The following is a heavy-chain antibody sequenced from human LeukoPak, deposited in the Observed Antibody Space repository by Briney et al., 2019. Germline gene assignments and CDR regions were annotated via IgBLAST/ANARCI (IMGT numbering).Heavy chain of an antibody. CDR2: IKQDESEK. V-gene: IGHV3-7*01. D-gene: IGHD3-10*01. J-gene: IGHJ4*02. CDR1: GFTFSSYW. CDR3: AKDFGY. Sequence: GGSLRLSCAASGFTFSSYWMSWVRQAPGNGLEWVANIKQDESEKYYVVSVKGRLTISRDNTKNSLYLQMNGLRAEDTAVYYCAKDFGYWGQGTLVTVSS.